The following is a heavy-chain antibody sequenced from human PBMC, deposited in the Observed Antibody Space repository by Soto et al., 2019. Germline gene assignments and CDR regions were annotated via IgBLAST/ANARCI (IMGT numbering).Heavy chain of an antibody. V-gene: IGHV1-18*01. CDR2: ISAYNGNT. J-gene: IGHJ3*02. CDR3: ARDATFWSGDDAFDI. CDR1: GYTFTSYG. D-gene: IGHD3-3*01. Sequence: QVQLGQSGAEVKKPGASVKVSCKASGYTFTSYGISWVRQAPGQGLEWMGWISAYNGNTNYAQKLQGRVTMTTDTSTSTAYIELRSLRSDDTAVYYCARDATFWSGDDAFDIWGQGTMVTVSS.